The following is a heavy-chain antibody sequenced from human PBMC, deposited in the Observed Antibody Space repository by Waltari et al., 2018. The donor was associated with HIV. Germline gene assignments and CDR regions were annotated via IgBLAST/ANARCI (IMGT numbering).Heavy chain of an antibody. CDR2: INWNGGST. J-gene: IGHJ4*02. Sequence: EVQLVESGGGVVRPGGSLRLSCAASGFTFDDYGMSWVRQAPAQGLERVSGINWNGGSTGYADSVKGRFTISRDNAKNALYQQMNSLRAEDTALYYCARDRGHDYGGNTPYYFDYWGQGTLVTVSS. CDR3: ARDRGHDYGGNTPYYFDY. D-gene: IGHD4-17*01. V-gene: IGHV3-20*04. CDR1: GFTFDDYG.